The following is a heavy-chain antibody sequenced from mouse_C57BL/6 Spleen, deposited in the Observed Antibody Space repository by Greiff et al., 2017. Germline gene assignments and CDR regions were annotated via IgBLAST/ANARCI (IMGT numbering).Heavy chain of an antibody. Sequence: VQLQQSGPELVKPGASVKLSCKASGYTFTRYDINWVKQRPGQGLEWIGWIYPRDGSTKYNEKFKGKATFTVDTSSSTAYMELHSLTTEDSAVYFCATDYYQDYWGQGTTLTVSS. CDR1: GYTFTRYD. CDR3: ATDYYQDY. V-gene: IGHV1-85*01. J-gene: IGHJ2*01. D-gene: IGHD1-1*01. CDR2: IYPRDGST.